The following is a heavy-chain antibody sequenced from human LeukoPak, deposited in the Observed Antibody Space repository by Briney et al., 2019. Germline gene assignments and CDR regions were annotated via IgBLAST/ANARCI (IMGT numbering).Heavy chain of an antibody. D-gene: IGHD2-2*01. CDR2: ISSSRSAT. J-gene: IGHJ3*02. CDR1: GVTFSSFA. Sequence: PGGSLRLSCAVSGVTFSSFAMSWVRGAPGEGLGWGSYISSSRSATYYADSVKGGFTISRDNAKNSLYLQMNSLRAEDTAVYSCARDCSGTSCYGSPTFDIWGQGTLVTVSS. CDR3: ARDCSGTSCYGSPTFDI. V-gene: IGHV3-48*04.